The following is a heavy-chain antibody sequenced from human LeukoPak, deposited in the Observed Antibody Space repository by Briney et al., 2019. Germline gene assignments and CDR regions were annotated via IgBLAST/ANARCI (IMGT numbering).Heavy chain of an antibody. CDR3: ARDRRRNYYGSGSHGAMDV. J-gene: IGHJ6*04. V-gene: IGHV4-31*03. D-gene: IGHD3-10*01. CDR2: IYYSGST. Sequence: SQTLSLTCTVSGGSISSGGYYWSWIRQHPGTGLEWIGYIYYSGSTYYNPSLKSRVTISVDTSKNQFSLKLSSVTAADTAVYYCARDRRRNYYGSGSHGAMDVWGKGTTVTVSS. CDR1: GGSISSGGYY.